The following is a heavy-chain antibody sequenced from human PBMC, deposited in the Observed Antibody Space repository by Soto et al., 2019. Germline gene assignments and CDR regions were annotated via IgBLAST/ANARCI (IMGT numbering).Heavy chain of an antibody. V-gene: IGHV3-7*01. CDR3: VRGGSNYAS. Sequence: EVQLVESGGGLVQPGGSLRLSCTASGFTFSDSWMTWVRQAPGKGLEWVARIKPDESEKKYADSVKGRFSISRDNAKNSIYLQMYRLRVEDTSVYYCVRGGSNYASWGQGTLVTVSS. J-gene: IGHJ5*02. CDR1: GFTFSDSW. CDR2: IKPDESEK. D-gene: IGHD4-4*01.